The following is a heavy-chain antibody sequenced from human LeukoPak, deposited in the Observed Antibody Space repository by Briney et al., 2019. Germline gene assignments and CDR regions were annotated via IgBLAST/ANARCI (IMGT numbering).Heavy chain of an antibody. CDR1: GFTFSSYS. CDR3: AKGSIVRTFSDY. V-gene: IGHV3-21*04. CDR2: ISSSSYI. D-gene: IGHD6-6*01. Sequence: GGSLRLSCAASGFTFSSYSMTWVRQAPGKGLEWVSSISSSSYIYYADSVKGRFTISRDNAKNSLYLQMNSLRAEDTAVYYCAKGSIVRTFSDYWGQGTLVTVSS. J-gene: IGHJ4*02.